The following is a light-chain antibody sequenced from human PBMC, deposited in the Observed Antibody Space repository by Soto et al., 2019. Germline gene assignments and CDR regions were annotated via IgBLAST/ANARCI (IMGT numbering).Light chain of an antibody. CDR3: QQYNSYPVT. V-gene: IGKV1-5*01. J-gene: IGKJ2*01. CDR2: DAS. Sequence: DIQMTQSPSTLSASVGDRVTITCRASQSISSWLAWYQQKPGKAPKLLIYDASSLESGVPSRFSGSGSGTEFTLTISSLQPDDFAPYYCQQYNSYPVTFGQGTKLEIK. CDR1: QSISSW.